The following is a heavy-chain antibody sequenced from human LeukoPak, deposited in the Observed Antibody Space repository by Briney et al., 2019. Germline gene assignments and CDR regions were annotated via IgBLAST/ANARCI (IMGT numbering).Heavy chain of an antibody. CDR2: ISGSGGST. D-gene: IGHD1-1*01. V-gene: IGHV3-23*01. CDR1: GFTFSSYA. CDR3: AREERLRRVWYFDL. J-gene: IGHJ2*01. Sequence: GGSLRLSCAASGFTFSSYAMSWVRQAPGKGLEWVSAISGSGGSTYYADSVKGRFTISRDNAKNSLYLQMNSLRAEDTAVYYCAREERLRRVWYFDLWGRGTLVTVSS.